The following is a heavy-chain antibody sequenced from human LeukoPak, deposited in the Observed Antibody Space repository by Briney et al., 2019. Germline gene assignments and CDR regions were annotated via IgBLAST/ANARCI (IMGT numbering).Heavy chain of an antibody. CDR1: GYTFTSYG. J-gene: IGHJ5*02. CDR3: AREPVCYDSSGYYYDGEPWFDP. V-gene: IGHV1-18*01. Sequence: ASVTVSCKASGYTFTSYGISWVRQARGQGREWMGWISAYNGKTNYAQKLKGRVTMTTNTSTSTAYMELRSLRSDDTAVYNCAREPVCYDSSGYYYDGEPWFDPWGQGTLVTVSS. CDR2: ISAYNGKT. D-gene: IGHD3-22*01.